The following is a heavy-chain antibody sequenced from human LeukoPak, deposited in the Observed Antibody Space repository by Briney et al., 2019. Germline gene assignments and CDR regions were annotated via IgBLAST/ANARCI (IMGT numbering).Heavy chain of an antibody. CDR1: GGSISSGGYY. D-gene: IGHD6-19*01. V-gene: IGHV4-30-2*02. CDR3: ASRASGWYFDY. Sequence: TLSLTCTVSGGSISSGGYYWSWIRQPPGKGLEWIGYIYHSGSTHYNPSLKSRVTISVDRSKNQFSLKLSSVTVADTAVDYCASRASGWYFDYWGQGTLVTVSS. CDR2: IYHSGST. J-gene: IGHJ4*02.